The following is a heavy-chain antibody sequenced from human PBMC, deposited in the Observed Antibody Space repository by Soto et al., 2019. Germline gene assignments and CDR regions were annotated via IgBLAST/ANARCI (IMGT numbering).Heavy chain of an antibody. J-gene: IGHJ6*02. CDR1: GYTFTSYY. V-gene: IGHV1-46*01. CDR2: INPNGGST. CDR3: ARAGAYSSSLSFSHNYYYGMDV. D-gene: IGHD6-13*01. Sequence: QVQLVQSGAEVKKPGASVKVSCKASGYTFTSYYMHWLRQAPGQGLEWMGIINPNGGSTSYAQKFQGRVTITRDTSTSAVYMELSSLRSEDTAVYYFARAGAYSSSLSFSHNYYYGMDVWGQGTTVTVS.